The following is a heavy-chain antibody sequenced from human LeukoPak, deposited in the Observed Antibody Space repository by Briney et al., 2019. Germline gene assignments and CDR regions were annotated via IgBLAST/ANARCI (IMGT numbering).Heavy chain of an antibody. J-gene: IGHJ4*02. V-gene: IGHV4-38-2*01. D-gene: IGHD6-13*01. CDR2: IYHSGST. CDR1: GYPISSGYY. CDR3: ARVVSAYSSSQGYYFDY. Sequence: PSETLSLTCAVSGYPISSGYYWGWIRQPPGKGLEWIGSIYHSGSTYYNPSLKSRVTISVDTSKNQFSLKLSSVTAADTAVYYCARVVSAYSSSQGYYFDYWGQGTLVTVPS.